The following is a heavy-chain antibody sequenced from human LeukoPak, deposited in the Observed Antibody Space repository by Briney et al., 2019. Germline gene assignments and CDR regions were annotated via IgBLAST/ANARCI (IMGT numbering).Heavy chain of an antibody. CDR2: IYTSGST. V-gene: IGHV4-4*09. CDR1: GGSFSGYY. J-gene: IGHJ4*02. D-gene: IGHD3-3*01. Sequence: SETLSLTCAVYGGSFSGYYWSWIRQPPGKGLEWIGYIYTSGSTNYNPSLKSRVTISVDTSKNQFSLKLSSVTAADTAVYYCARANRDDFWSGYSPYYFDYWGQGTLVTVSS. CDR3: ARANRDDFWSGYSPYYFDY.